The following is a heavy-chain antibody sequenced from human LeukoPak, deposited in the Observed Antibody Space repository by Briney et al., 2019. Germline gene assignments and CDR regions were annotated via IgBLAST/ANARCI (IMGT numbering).Heavy chain of an antibody. J-gene: IGHJ4*02. Sequence: GGSLRLSCAASGFTFSSYSMNWVRQAPGKGLEWVSAISGSGGSTYYADSVRGRFTISRDNSKNTLYLQMNSLRAEDTAVYYCARDDYDILTGYDYWGQGTLVTVSS. CDR3: ARDDYDILTGYDY. D-gene: IGHD3-9*01. V-gene: IGHV3-23*01. CDR1: GFTFSSYS. CDR2: ISGSGGST.